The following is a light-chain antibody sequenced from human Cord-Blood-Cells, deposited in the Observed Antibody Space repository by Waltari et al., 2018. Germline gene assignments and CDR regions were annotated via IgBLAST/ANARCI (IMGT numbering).Light chain of an antibody. V-gene: IGKV4-1*01. CDR2: WAS. J-gene: IGKJ1*01. CDR3: QQYYSTPRT. Sequence: DIVMTQSPDSLAVSLGERATINCKSSQSVLYSSNNKNYLAWYQQKPGQPPKLPIYWASTREAGVPDRFSGSGSGTVFTLTISSLQAEDVAVYYCQQYYSTPRTFGQGTKVEIK. CDR1: QSVLYSSNNKNY.